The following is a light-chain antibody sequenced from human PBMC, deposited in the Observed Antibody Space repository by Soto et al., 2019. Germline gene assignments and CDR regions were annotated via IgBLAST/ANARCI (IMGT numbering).Light chain of an antibody. Sequence: EIPLTQSPSSLAAPVGDRLTLTCRASRNVSIYLNWYQHKPGKAPTLLIHATSNLQIGVPSRFSGSGSGTEFPLTSSSLEPEDFGTYYCQQSHKMPSFGQGTRLVIK. V-gene: IGKV1-39*01. CDR1: RNVSIY. CDR3: QQSHKMPS. CDR2: ATS. J-gene: IGKJ5*01.